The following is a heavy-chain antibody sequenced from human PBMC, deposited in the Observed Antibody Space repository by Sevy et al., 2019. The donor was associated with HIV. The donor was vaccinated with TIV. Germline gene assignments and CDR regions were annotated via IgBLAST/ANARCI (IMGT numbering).Heavy chain of an antibody. CDR1: GFTFGDYA. Sequence: GGSLRLSCTASGFTFGDYAMSWVRQAPGKGLEWVGFIRSKAYGGTTEYAASVKGRFTISRDDSKSIAYLKMNSLKTEDTAVYYCTRKKDYYDSSGYYYFAAFDIWGQGTMVTVSS. CDR3: TRKKDYYDSSGYYYFAAFDI. D-gene: IGHD3-22*01. J-gene: IGHJ3*02. CDR2: IRSKAYGGTT. V-gene: IGHV3-49*04.